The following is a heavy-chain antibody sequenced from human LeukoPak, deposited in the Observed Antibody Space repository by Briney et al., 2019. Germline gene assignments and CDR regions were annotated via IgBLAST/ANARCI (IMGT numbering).Heavy chain of an antibody. CDR3: ARGGSRSRRGDDAFDI. Sequence: GASVKVSCKASGYTFTNYAMNWVRQAPGQGLECMGWISAYNGNTELAQKFQGRVTLATDASTSTAYVELRSLTSDDTAVYFCARGGSRSRRGDDAFDIWGQGTMVTVSS. J-gene: IGHJ3*02. V-gene: IGHV1-18*01. D-gene: IGHD3-10*01. CDR1: GYTFTNYA. CDR2: ISAYNGNT.